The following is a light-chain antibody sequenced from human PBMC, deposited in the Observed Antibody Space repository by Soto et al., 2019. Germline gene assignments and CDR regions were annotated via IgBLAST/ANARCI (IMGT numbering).Light chain of an antibody. Sequence: VMTQSLATLSLTPEERATLSCRASQNVGNNLVWYQQKPGQAPRLLIYDASNRATGIPARFSGSGSGTDFTLTISSLEPEDFAVYYCQQRSNWPITFGQGARLEI. CDR1: QNVGNN. CDR3: QQRSNWPIT. J-gene: IGKJ5*01. CDR2: DAS. V-gene: IGKV3-11*01.